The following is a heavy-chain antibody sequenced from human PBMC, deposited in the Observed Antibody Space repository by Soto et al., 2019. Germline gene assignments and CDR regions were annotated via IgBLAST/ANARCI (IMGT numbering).Heavy chain of an antibody. J-gene: IGHJ6*02. CDR3: ARDEVTTEIVYYYGMDV. CDR2: ISGSGGST. Sequence: EVQLLESGGGLVQPGGSLRLSCAASGFTFSSYAMSWVRQAPGKGLEWVSAISGSGGSTYYADSVKGRFTISRDNSKNTLYLQMNSLRAEDTAVYYCARDEVTTEIVYYYGMDVWGQGTTVTVSS. V-gene: IGHV3-23*01. CDR1: GFTFSSYA. D-gene: IGHD4-17*01.